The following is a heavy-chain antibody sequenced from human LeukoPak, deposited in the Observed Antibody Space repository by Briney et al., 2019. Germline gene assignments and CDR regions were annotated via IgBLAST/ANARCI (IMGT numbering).Heavy chain of an antibody. J-gene: IGHJ3*02. Sequence: SETLSLTCAVYGGSFSGYYWNWIRQPPGKGLEWIGEINHSGSTNYNPSLKSRVTISVDTSKNQFSLNLSSVTAADTAVYYCARVITMVGGVVIGDTFDIWGQGTMVTVSS. CDR1: GGSFSGYY. D-gene: IGHD3-10*01. CDR2: INHSGST. V-gene: IGHV4-34*01. CDR3: ARVITMVGGVVIGDTFDI.